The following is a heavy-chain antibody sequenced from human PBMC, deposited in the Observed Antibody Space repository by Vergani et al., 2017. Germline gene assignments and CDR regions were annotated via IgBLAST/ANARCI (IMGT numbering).Heavy chain of an antibody. V-gene: IGHV3-21*01. D-gene: IGHD1-26*01. CDR3: TRDLKASGSYPTGGGY. Sequence: EVQLVESGGGLVKPGGSLRLSCAASGFTFSSYSMNWVRQAPGKGLEWVSSISGTISYIYYADSVKGRFTISRDNAKNSLYLQMNSLRAEDTAVYYCTRDLKASGSYPTGGGYWGQGTLVTVSS. CDR2: ISGTISYI. CDR1: GFTFSSYS. J-gene: IGHJ4*02.